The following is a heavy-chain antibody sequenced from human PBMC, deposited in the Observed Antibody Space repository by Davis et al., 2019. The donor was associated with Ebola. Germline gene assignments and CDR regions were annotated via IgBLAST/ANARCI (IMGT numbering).Heavy chain of an antibody. CDR3: APGDEYTMSLGIA. CDR1: GYSFTAYA. Sequence: AASVTVSCKASGYSFTAYAMHWVRQAPGQRLEWMGWINAGNGETKYSHKLKGRATITRDTSASTVYLELSSLRSQDTAVYYCAPGDEYTMSLGIAWGQGTTVTVSS. D-gene: IGHD7-27*01. J-gene: IGHJ6*02. CDR2: INAGNGET. V-gene: IGHV1-3*01.